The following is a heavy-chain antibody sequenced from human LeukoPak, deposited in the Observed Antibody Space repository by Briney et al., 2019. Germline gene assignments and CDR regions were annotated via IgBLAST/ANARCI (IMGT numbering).Heavy chain of an antibody. CDR1: GGSISSSSYY. V-gene: IGHV4-39*07. Sequence: SETLSLTCTISGGSISSSSYYWGWIRQPPGKGLEWIGSIYYSGSTYYNPSLKSRVTISVDTSKNQFSLKLSSVTAADTAVYYCAREDIVVVPAAIGTENAFDIWGQGTMVTVSS. J-gene: IGHJ3*02. CDR2: IYYSGST. D-gene: IGHD2-2*01. CDR3: AREDIVVVPAAIGTENAFDI.